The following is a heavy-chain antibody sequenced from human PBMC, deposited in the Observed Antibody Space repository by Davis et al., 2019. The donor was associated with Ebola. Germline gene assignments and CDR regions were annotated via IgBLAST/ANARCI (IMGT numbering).Heavy chain of an antibody. V-gene: IGHV4-4*07. CDR2: IYSTGSA. J-gene: IGHJ4*02. Sequence: PSETLSLTCTVSGGSISSYYWGWIRQPAEKGLEWIGRIYSTGSANYDSSLKSRVTMSVDTSKNQFSLELDSVTAADTAVYYCARAGYWYGSGSYLVFDYWGQGTPVTVSS. CDR3: ARAGYWYGSGSYLVFDY. D-gene: IGHD3-10*01. CDR1: GGSISSYY.